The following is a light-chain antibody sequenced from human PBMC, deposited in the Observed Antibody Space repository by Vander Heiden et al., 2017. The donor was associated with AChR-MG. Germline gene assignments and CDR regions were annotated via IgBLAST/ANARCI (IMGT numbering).Light chain of an antibody. CDR1: SSDTGGYNL. CDR2: DVN. V-gene: IGLV2-14*03. CDR3: SSYTTSRTLV. J-gene: IGLJ2*01. Sequence: QSALPQPSSVSGSPGQSITLSCAGTSSDTGGYNLVPWYQQHPGRAPKIMSYDVNKRPSGVSNRFAGSKSGNTAALTISGLQAEDEADYYCSSYTTSRTLVFGGGTKLTV.